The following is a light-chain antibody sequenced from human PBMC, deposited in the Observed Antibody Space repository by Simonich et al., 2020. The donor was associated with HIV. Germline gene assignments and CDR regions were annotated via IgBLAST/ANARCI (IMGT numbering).Light chain of an antibody. Sequence: EIVLTQSPATLSLSPGERATLSCRASQSVSSYLAWYQQKPGQAPRLLIYDASNRATGIPARFSGSGSGTDFTLTISSLQPEDFATYYCQQFYTSVLTFGGGTKVEIK. V-gene: IGKV3-11*01. J-gene: IGKJ4*01. CDR1: QSVSSY. CDR3: QQFYTSVLT. CDR2: DAS.